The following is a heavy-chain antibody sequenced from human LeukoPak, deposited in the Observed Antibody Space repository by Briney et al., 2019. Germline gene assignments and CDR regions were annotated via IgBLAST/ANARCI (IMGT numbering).Heavy chain of an antibody. CDR3: ARGRGSGHKENWFDP. Sequence: ASVKVSCKASGYTFTTYDINWVRQATGQGIEWMGWMNPNSGNTGYAQKFQGRVTMTRNTSISTAYMGLSSLRSEDTAVYYCARGRGSGHKENWFDPWGQGTLVTVSS. D-gene: IGHD6-19*01. J-gene: IGHJ5*02. V-gene: IGHV1-8*01. CDR1: GYTFTTYD. CDR2: MNPNSGNT.